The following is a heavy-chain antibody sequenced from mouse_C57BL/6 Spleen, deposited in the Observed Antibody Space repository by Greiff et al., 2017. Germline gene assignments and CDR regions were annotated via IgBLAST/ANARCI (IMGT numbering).Heavy chain of an antibody. CDR1: GYTFTSYW. V-gene: IGHV1-55*01. J-gene: IGHJ4*01. Sequence: VQLQQPGAELVKPGASVKMSCKASGYTFTSYWITWVKQRPGQGLEWIGDIYPGSGSTNYNEKFKSKATLTVDTSSSTAYMQLSSLTSEDSAVYYCARPAFDSSGYVSYYAMDYWGQGTSVTVSS. CDR3: ARPAFDSSGYVSYYAMDY. D-gene: IGHD3-2*02. CDR2: IYPGSGST.